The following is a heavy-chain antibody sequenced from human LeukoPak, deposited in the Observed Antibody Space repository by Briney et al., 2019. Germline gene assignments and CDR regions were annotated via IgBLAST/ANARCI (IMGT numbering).Heavy chain of an antibody. V-gene: IGHV3-23*01. CDR2: ISGSGGST. Sequence: GGSLRLSCAASGFTFSSYSMNWVRQAPGKGLEWVSAISGSGGSTYYADSVKGRFTISRDNAKNSLYLQMNSLRAEDTALYYCAKTDSSGYYSGEADYWGQGTLVTVSS. CDR1: GFTFSSYS. J-gene: IGHJ4*02. D-gene: IGHD3-22*01. CDR3: AKTDSSGYYSGEADY.